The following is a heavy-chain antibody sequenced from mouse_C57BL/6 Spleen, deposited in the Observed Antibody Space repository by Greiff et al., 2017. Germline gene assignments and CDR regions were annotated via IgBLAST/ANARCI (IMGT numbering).Heavy chain of an antibody. V-gene: IGHV10-3*01. CDR1: GFTFNTYA. CDR2: IRSKSSNYAT. J-gene: IGHJ4*01. D-gene: IGHD2-3*01. CDR3: VRVGIYDGYYDAMDY. Sequence: EADGGLVQPKGSLKLSCAASGFTFNTYAMHWVRQAPGKGLEWVARIRSKSSNYATYYADSVKDRFTISRDDSQSMLYLQMNNLKTEDTAMYYCVRVGIYDGYYDAMDYWGQGTSVTVSS.